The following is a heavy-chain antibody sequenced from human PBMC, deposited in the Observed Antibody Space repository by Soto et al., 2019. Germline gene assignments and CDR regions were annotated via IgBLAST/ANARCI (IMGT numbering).Heavy chain of an antibody. D-gene: IGHD3-10*01. V-gene: IGHV3-74*01. Sequence: GGSLRLSCAASGFIFKMYWMHWVRQSPGKGLVWTSRIYNDGTYSDYADSVRGRFTISRDNVNDTLYLQMNNLRAEDSGLYYCTRGPRPISTGTGAYWGQGTQVTVSS. CDR2: IYNDGTYS. J-gene: IGHJ4*02. CDR1: GFIFKMYW. CDR3: TRGPRPISTGTGAY.